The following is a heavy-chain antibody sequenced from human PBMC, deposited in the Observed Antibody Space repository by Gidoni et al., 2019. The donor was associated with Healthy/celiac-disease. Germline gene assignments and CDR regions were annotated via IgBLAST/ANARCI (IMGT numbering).Heavy chain of an antibody. CDR1: GSTFTGYY. J-gene: IGHJ4*02. CDR3: ARGEYSGYDPAGY. D-gene: IGHD5-12*01. CDR2: INPNSGGT. V-gene: IGHV1-2*06. Sequence: QVQLVQSGAEVKKPGASVKVSCRASGSTFTGYYWHWVRQAPGQGLEGMGRINPNSGGTNYAQKFQGRVTMTRDTSISTAYMELSRLRSDDTAVYYCARGEYSGYDPAGYWGQGTLVTVSS.